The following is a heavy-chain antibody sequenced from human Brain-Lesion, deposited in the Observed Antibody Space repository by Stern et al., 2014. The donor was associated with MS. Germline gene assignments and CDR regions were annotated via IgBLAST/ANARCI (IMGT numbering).Heavy chain of an antibody. D-gene: IGHD3-16*02. CDR2: IYYSGSR. CDR3: ARLGVMVTFGGVIAPSDFDS. CDR1: GGSINSSSYY. Sequence: VQLVESGPGLVKPSETLSLSCTVSGGSINSSSYYWGWVRQPPGKGLEWIGSIYYSGSRSSNPSLKSRLPLSVAPSQNHFSLRLSSGTAADTAVYYCARLGVMVTFGGVIAPSDFDSWGQGTLVTVSS. J-gene: IGHJ4*02. V-gene: IGHV4-39*02.